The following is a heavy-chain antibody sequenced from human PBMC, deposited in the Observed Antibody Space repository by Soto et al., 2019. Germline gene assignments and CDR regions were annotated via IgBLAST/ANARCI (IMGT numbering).Heavy chain of an antibody. V-gene: IGHV1-18*04. Sequence: GASVKVSCKASGYTFTSYGISWVRQAPGQGLEWMGWISAYNGNTNYAQKLQGRVTMTTDTSTSTAYMELRSLRSDDTAVYYCAREDRYDYYYYGMDVWGQGTTVTVSS. CDR2: ISAYNGNT. CDR3: AREDRYDYYYYGMDV. J-gene: IGHJ6*02. D-gene: IGHD2-21*02. CDR1: GYTFTSYG.